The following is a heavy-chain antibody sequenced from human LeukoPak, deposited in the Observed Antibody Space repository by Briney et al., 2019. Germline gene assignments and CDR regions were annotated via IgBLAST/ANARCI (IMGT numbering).Heavy chain of an antibody. Sequence: ASVKVSCKASGYTFTSYAMHWVRQAPGQRLEWMGWINAGNGNTKYSQKFQGRVTITRDTSASTAYMELSSLRSEDTAVYYCARDPTYGSGSYYNGPDYWGQGTLVTVSS. CDR1: GYTFTSYA. CDR2: INAGNGNT. J-gene: IGHJ4*02. CDR3: ARDPTYGSGSYYNGPDY. D-gene: IGHD3-10*01. V-gene: IGHV1-3*01.